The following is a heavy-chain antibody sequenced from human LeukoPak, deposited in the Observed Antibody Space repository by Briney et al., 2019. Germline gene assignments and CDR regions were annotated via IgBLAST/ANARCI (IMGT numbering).Heavy chain of an antibody. CDR1: GFSFSSYW. V-gene: IGHV3-7*03. D-gene: IGHD3-10*01. CDR2: IKQDGSEK. Sequence: GGSLRLSCAASGFSFSSYWMSWVRQAPGKGLEWVANIKQDGSEKYYADSVKGRFTISRDNSKNTLYLQMNSLRAEDTAVYYCANWLWFGELFWGQGTLVTVSS. J-gene: IGHJ4*02. CDR3: ANWLWFGELF.